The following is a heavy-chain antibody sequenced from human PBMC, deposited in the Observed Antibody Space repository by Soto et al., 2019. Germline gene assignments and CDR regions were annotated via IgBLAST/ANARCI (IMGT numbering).Heavy chain of an antibody. V-gene: IGHV1-18*01. CDR3: ARFVITGYHYYYMDV. D-gene: IGHD3-10*01. J-gene: IGHJ6*03. CDR2: ISAYNGNT. CDR1: GYTFTSYG. Sequence: GASVKVSCKASGYTFTSYGISWVRQAPGQGLEWMGWISAYNGNTNYAQKLQGRVTMTTDTSASTAYMELRSLRSDDTAVYYCARFVITGYHYYYMDVWCKGITVTVS.